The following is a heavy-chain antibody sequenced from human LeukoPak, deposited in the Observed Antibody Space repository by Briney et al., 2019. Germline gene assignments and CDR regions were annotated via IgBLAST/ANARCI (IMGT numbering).Heavy chain of an antibody. V-gene: IGHV4-34*01. CDR2: INPTGST. D-gene: IGHD4-17*01. CDR3: ARALSTVTTYFDS. J-gene: IGHJ4*02. CDR1: GGSLSGYY. Sequence: PSETLSLTCAVDGGSLSGYYWSWIRQLPGKGLEWIGEINPTGSTNYNPSLKSRVTISVDTSKSQFSLELSSVTAADTAVFYCARALSTVTTYFDSWGQGTLVTVSS.